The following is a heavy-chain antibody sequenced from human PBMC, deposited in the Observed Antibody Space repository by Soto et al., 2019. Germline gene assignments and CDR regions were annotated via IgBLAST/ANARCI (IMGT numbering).Heavy chain of an antibody. CDR1: GYSFTTYW. Sequence: PGESLKISCKGSGYSFTTYWIAWVRQMPGKGLEWMGIIYPGDSNTTYSPSFQGQVTISADKSISTAYLQWSSLKASDTAMYYCARVRQGVDYYYYGMDVWGQGTTVTVSS. D-gene: IGHD3-10*01. CDR3: ARVRQGVDYYYYGMDV. V-gene: IGHV5-51*01. J-gene: IGHJ6*02. CDR2: IYPGDSNT.